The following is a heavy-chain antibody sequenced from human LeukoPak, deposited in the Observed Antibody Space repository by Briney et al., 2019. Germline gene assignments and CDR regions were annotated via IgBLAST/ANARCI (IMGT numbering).Heavy chain of an antibody. D-gene: IGHD6-13*01. CDR3: ARGGYSSSWSPSDY. J-gene: IGHJ4*02. Sequence: SETLSLTCTVSGGSISSYYWSWIRQPPGKGLEWIGYIYYSGSTNYNPSLKSRVTISVDTSKNQFSLKLSSVTAADTAVYYCARGGYSSSWSPSDYWGQGTLVTVSS. CDR2: IYYSGST. V-gene: IGHV4-59*01. CDR1: GGSISSYY.